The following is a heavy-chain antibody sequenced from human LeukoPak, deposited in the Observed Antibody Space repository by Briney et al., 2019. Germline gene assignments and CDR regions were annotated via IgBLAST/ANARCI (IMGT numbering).Heavy chain of an antibody. CDR3: ARGGPVTIDY. J-gene: IGHJ4*02. CDR1: GVSFSGYY. V-gene: IGHV4-34*01. D-gene: IGHD4-17*01. CDR2: INHSGST. Sequence: PSETLSLTCAVYGVSFSGYYWSWIRQPPGKGLEWIGEINHSGSTNYNPSLKSRVTISVDTSKNQFSLKLSSVTAADTAVYYCARGGPVTIDYWGQGTLVTVSS.